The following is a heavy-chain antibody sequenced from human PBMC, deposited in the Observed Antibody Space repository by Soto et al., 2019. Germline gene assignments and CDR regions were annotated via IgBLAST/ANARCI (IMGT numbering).Heavy chain of an antibody. CDR1: GGTFSSYA. J-gene: IGHJ4*02. Sequence: SVKVSCKASGGTFSSYAISWVRQAPGQGLEWMGGIIPIFGTANYAQKFQGRVTITADESTSTAYMELSSLRSEDTAVYYCASRGSGSLSYFDYWGQGALVTVSS. CDR2: IIPIFGTA. D-gene: IGHD3-10*01. CDR3: ASRGSGSLSYFDY. V-gene: IGHV1-69*13.